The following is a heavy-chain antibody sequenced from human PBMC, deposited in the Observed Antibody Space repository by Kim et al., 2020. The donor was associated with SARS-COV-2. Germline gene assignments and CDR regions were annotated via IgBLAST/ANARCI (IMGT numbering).Heavy chain of an antibody. Sequence: GSTNYNPALKSRVTISVDTSKNQFSLKLSSVTAADTAVYYCYVRDWFGMDVWGQGTTVTVSS. V-gene: IGHV4-34*01. CDR2: GST. D-gene: IGHD3-9*01. J-gene: IGHJ6*02. CDR3: YVRDWFGMDV.